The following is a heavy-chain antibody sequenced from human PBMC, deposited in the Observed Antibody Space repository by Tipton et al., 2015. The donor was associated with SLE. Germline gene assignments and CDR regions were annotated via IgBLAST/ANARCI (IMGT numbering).Heavy chain of an antibody. CDR1: GFTFSSYA. CDR2: ISYDGSNK. V-gene: IGHV3-30*04. J-gene: IGHJ4*02. D-gene: IGHD5-12*01. Sequence: SLRLSCAASGFTFSSYAMHWVRQAPGKGLEWVAVISYDGSNKYYADSVKGRFTISRDNSKNTLHLQMNSLRAEDTAVYYCARDFGRVATIALGYWGQGTLVTVSS. CDR3: ARDFGRVATIALGY.